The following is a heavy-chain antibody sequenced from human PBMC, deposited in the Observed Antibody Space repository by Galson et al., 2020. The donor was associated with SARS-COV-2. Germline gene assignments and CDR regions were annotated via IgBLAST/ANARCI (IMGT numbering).Heavy chain of an antibody. D-gene: IGHD1-26*01. CDR1: GFTFTNYA. V-gene: IGHV3-30*04. CDR2: ISHDGRIE. Sequence: QLGESLKISCAASGFTFTNYAIHWVRQAPGKGLEWVAVISHDGRIEVYADSVKGRFTISRDNSENMLFLQMDSLRADDTAVYYCARDVSSGASDIWGQGTMVTVSS. J-gene: IGHJ3*02. CDR3: ARDVSSGASDI.